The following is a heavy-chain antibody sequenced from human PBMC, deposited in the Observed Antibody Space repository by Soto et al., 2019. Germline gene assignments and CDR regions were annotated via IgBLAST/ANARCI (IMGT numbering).Heavy chain of an antibody. CDR3: AIDIVTAGGNNYFDP. V-gene: IGHV4-4*02. Sequence: SETLSLTCGVSGGTVASSHWWSWVRESRSRGLEWVGNVYHTGDTNFKPSLQSRVTFSVDKSNNQFSLRLTSLTAADTAVYFCAIDIVTAGGNNYFDPWGPGTLVTVSS. J-gene: IGHJ5*02. CDR2: VYHTGDT. D-gene: IGHD2-21*02. CDR1: GGTVASSHW.